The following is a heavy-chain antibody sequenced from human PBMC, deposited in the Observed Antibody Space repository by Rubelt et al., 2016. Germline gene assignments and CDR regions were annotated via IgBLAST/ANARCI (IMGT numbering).Heavy chain of an antibody. CDR3: ARGYCSSANCLFNWFDP. J-gene: IGHJ5*02. CDR2: ISTYNGDT. D-gene: IGHD2-2*01. CDR1: GYSFKRYA. V-gene: IGHV1-18*01. Sequence: QVQLVQSGAEVKEPGASIKVSCKTSGYSFKRYAISWVRQAPGQGLEWMGWISTYNGDTRYAQNFQGRVTMTTDTSTSTAYMGLRSLRSDDTAMYFCARGYCSSANCLFNWFDPWGQGTLVTVSS.